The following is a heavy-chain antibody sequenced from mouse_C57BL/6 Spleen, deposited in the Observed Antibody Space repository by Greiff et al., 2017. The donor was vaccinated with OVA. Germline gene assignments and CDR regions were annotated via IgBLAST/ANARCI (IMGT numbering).Heavy chain of an antibody. V-gene: IGHV1-59*01. Sequence: VQLQESGAELVRPGTSVKLSCKASGYTFTSYWMHWVKQRPGQGLEWIGVIDPSDSYTNYNQKFKGKATLTVDTSSSTAYMQLSSLTSEDSAVYYCSITTVVATEGFFAYWGQGTLVTVSA. CDR3: SITTVVATEGFFAY. D-gene: IGHD1-1*01. CDR1: GYTFTSYW. J-gene: IGHJ3*01. CDR2: IDPSDSYT.